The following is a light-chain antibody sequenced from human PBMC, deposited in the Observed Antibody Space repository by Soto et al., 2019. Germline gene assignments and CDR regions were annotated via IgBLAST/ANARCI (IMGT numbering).Light chain of an antibody. CDR3: AAWEDSLNGYV. CDR2: SNN. Sequence: QSVLPQPPSASGTPGQRGTISCSGSSSNIGSNTVNWYQQLQGTAPKLLIDSNNQRPSGVPDRFSGSKSGTSASRAISGLQSEDEADYYCAAWEDSLNGYVFGTGTKVTVL. V-gene: IGLV1-44*01. CDR1: SSNIGSNT. J-gene: IGLJ1*01.